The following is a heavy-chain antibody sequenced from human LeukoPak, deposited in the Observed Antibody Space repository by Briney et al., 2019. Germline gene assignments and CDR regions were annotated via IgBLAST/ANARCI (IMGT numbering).Heavy chain of an antibody. J-gene: IGHJ4*02. Sequence: SETLSLTCTVSGGSISSSPSSWGWIRQPPGDGLEWIGNFYQSGDTYYNPSLKSRVSISVDTSKNQLSLRLNSVTAADTAVYYCTRGAGWLIDYWGQGILVTVSS. CDR3: TRGAGWLIDY. CDR1: GGSISSSPSS. D-gene: IGHD3-16*01. V-gene: IGHV4-39*07. CDR2: FYQSGDT.